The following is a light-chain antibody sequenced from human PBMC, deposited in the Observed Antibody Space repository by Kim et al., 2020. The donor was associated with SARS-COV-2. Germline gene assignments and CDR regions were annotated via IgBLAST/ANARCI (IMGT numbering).Light chain of an antibody. CDR2: GNS. CDR3: QSYDSSLSGAV. V-gene: IGLV1-40*01. CDR1: SSTIGAGYD. Sequence: QRVTIFCTGSSSTIGAGYDLPWFQQLPGTAPKLLIYGNSNRPSGVPDRFSGSKSGTSASLAITGLQAEDEADYYCQSYDSSLSGAVFGTGTKVTVL. J-gene: IGLJ1*01.